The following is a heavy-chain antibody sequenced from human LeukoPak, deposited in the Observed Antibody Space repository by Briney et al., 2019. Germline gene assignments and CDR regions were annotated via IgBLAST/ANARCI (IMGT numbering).Heavy chain of an antibody. J-gene: IGHJ4*02. V-gene: IGHV4-4*09. D-gene: IGHD1-1*01. Sequence: PSETLSLTCTVSGGSISSYYWSWIRQPPGKGLEWIGNIYHSGSTYYNPSLKSRVTISVDTSKNQFSLRLSSVTAADTAVYYCARGNWNDVYFDYWGQGTLVTVSS. CDR3: ARGNWNDVYFDY. CDR2: IYHSGST. CDR1: GGSISSYY.